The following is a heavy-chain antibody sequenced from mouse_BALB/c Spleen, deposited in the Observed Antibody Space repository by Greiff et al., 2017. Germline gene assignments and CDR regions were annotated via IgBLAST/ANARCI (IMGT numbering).Heavy chain of an antibody. CDR1: GFNIKDTY. CDR3: ARYGKNYYAMDY. D-gene: IGHD2-10*02. Sequence: EVQRVESGAELVKPGASVKLSCTASGFNIKDTYMHWVKQRPEQGLEWIGRIDPANGNTKYDPKFQGKATITADTSSNTAYLQLSSLTSEDTAVYYCARYGKNYYAMDYWGQGTSVTVSS. V-gene: IGHV14-3*02. CDR2: IDPANGNT. J-gene: IGHJ4*01.